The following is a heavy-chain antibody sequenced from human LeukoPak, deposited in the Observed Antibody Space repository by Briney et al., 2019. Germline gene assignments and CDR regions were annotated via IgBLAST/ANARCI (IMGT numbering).Heavy chain of an antibody. J-gene: IGHJ6*03. CDR1: GGSISSSSYY. V-gene: IGHV4-39*07. CDR3: ARNRGAVAGMDYYYMDV. D-gene: IGHD6-19*01. CDR2: IYYSGST. Sequence: PSETLSLTCTVSGGSISSSSYYWGWIRQPPGKGLEWIGSIYYSGSTYYNPSLKSRVTISVDTSKNQFSLKLSSVTAADTAVYYCARNRGAVAGMDYYYMDVWGKGTTVTVSS.